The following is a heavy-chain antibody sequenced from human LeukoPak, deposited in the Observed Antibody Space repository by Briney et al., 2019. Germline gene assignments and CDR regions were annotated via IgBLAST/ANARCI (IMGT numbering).Heavy chain of an antibody. Sequence: SETLSLTCTVSGGSISSYNWSWIRQPPGKGLGWVGYIYYSGSTNYNPSLKSRVTISVDTSKNPFSLKLSSVTAADAAVYYCARVDSAVTTRYNWFDPWGQGTLVTVSS. V-gene: IGHV4-59*01. J-gene: IGHJ5*02. CDR3: ARVDSAVTTRYNWFDP. CDR1: GGSISSYN. D-gene: IGHD4-17*01. CDR2: IYYSGST.